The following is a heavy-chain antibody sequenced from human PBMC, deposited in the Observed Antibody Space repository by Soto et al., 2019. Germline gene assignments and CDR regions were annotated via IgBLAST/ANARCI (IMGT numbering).Heavy chain of an antibody. V-gene: IGHV1-69*08. D-gene: IGHD3-3*02. CDR3: ATDKYGAGRVGVHF. CDR1: GGTSTIYT. J-gene: IGHJ4*02. CDR2: IVPTLRIT. Sequence: QVQLVQSGAEAKKPGASLRVSCETSGGTSTIYTITWVRQAPGQGLQWMGRIVPTLRITNYAQEFQGRLTITADSSTSTAHIELTSLNSDDTAVYYCATDKYGAGRVGVHFWGQGSLVTVSS.